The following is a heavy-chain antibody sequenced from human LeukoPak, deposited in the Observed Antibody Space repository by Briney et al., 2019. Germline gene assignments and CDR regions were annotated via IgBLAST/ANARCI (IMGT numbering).Heavy chain of an antibody. CDR2: IYSGGST. D-gene: IGHD2-21*02. Sequence: PGGSLRLSCAASGFTVSSNYMSWVRQAPGKGLEWVSVIYSGGSTYYADSVKGRFTIPRDNSKNTLYLQMNSLRAEDTAVYYCARFGTYCGGDCYFDYWGQGTLVTVSS. CDR3: ARFGTYCGGDCYFDY. V-gene: IGHV3-53*01. CDR1: GFTVSSNY. J-gene: IGHJ4*02.